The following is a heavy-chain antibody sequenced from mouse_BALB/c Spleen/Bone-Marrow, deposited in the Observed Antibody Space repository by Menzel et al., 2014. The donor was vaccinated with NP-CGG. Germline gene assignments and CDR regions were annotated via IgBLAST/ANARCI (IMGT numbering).Heavy chain of an antibody. D-gene: IGHD1-1*01. Sequence: EVKLVESGAELVKPGASVKLSCTASGFNIKDTYMHWVKQKPEQGLEWTGRIDPANGNTKYDPKFPGKATITADTSSNTAYLQLSGLTSEDTAVYYCALLLRYYAMDYWGQGTSVTVSS. J-gene: IGHJ4*01. CDR3: ALLLRYYAMDY. CDR1: GFNIKDTY. V-gene: IGHV14-3*02. CDR2: IDPANGNT.